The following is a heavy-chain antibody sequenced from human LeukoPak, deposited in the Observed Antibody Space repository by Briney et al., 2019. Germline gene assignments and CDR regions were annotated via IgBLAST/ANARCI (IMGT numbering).Heavy chain of an antibody. D-gene: IGHD5-12*01. J-gene: IGHJ4*02. CDR3: ARGNSGYDFPPHYFDY. Sequence: SETLSLTCTVSGGSISSSGYYWSWIRQPPGKGLEWIGEINHSGSTNYNPSLKSRVTISVDTSKNQFSLKLSSVTAADTAVYYCARGNSGYDFPPHYFDYWGQGTLVTVSS. CDR1: GGSISSSGYY. V-gene: IGHV4-39*07. CDR2: INHSGST.